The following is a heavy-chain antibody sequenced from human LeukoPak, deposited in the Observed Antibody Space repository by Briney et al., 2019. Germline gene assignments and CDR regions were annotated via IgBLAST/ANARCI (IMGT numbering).Heavy chain of an antibody. CDR3: AKVDPYDYGLNWFDP. V-gene: IGHV3-23*01. D-gene: IGHD3-16*01. CDR2: ISGSGGST. Sequence: GGSLRLPCAASGFTFSSYAMSWVRQAPGKGLEWVSAISGSGGSTYYADSVKGRFTISRDNSKNTLYLQMNSLRAEDTAVYYCAKVDPYDYGLNWFDPWGQGTLVTVSS. J-gene: IGHJ5*02. CDR1: GFTFSSYA.